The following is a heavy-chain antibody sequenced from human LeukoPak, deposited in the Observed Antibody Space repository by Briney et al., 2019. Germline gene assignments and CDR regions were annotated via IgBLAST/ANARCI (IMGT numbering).Heavy chain of an antibody. V-gene: IGHV4-34*01. D-gene: IGHD3-22*01. Sequence: SETLSLTCAVYGGSFSGYYWSWIRQPPGKGLEWIGEINHSGSTNYNPSLKSRVTISVDTSKNQFSLKLSSVTAADTAVYYCARGKYLARTYYYDSSGFRPGSNWFDPWGQGTLVTVSS. J-gene: IGHJ5*02. CDR1: GGSFSGYY. CDR2: INHSGST. CDR3: ARGKYLARTYYYDSSGFRPGSNWFDP.